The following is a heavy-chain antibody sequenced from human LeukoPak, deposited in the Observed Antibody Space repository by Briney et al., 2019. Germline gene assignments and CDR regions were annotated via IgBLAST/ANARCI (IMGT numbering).Heavy chain of an antibody. CDR1: EFSVGSNY. CDR2: VSSGASTT. J-gene: IGHJ4*02. CDR3: ARAHYYDSSGLDY. V-gene: IGHV3-48*03. Sequence: GGSLRLSCAAPEFSVGSNYMTWVRQAPGKGLEWVSYVSSGASTTSYADSVKGRFTISRDNAKNSLYLQMSSLRAEDTAVYYCARAHYYDSSGLDYWGQGTLVTVSS. D-gene: IGHD3-22*01.